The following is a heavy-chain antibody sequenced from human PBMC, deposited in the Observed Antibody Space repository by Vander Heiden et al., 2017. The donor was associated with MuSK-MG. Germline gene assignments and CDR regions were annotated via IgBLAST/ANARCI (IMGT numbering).Heavy chain of an antibody. Sequence: QVQLVESGGGVVQPGRSLRLSCAASGFTFSSYGMHWVRQAPGKGLEWVAVISYDGRKKDEADSVKGRFTISRDNSKNTLYLKMNSLRAEDTAVYDCAKERLRFLEWWGQGTLVTVSS. D-gene: IGHD3-3*01. CDR2: ISYDGRKK. CDR1: GFTFSSYG. V-gene: IGHV3-30*18. CDR3: AKERLRFLEW. J-gene: IGHJ4*02.